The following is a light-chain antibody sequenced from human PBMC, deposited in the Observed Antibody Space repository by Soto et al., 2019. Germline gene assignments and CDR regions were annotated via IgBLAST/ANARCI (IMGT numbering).Light chain of an antibody. CDR3: QQYGSSHT. V-gene: IGKV3-20*01. CDR1: QSVSSSY. J-gene: IGKJ2*01. Sequence: EIVLTQSPGTLSLSPGERATLSCRASQSVSSSYLAWYQQKPGQAPRLLIYGASSRATGIPDRFRGSGSGTDFTLNISRLEPEDFAVYYCQQYGSSHTFGQGTKLEIK. CDR2: GAS.